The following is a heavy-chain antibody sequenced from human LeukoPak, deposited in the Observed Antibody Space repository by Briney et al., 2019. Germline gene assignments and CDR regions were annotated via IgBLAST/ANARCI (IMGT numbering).Heavy chain of an antibody. CDR2: IHTSGGT. CDR1: GASISRYY. J-gene: IGHJ5*02. V-gene: IGHV4-4*07. Sequence: SETLSLTCTVSGASISRYYWSWLRQPAGEGLEWLGRIHTSGGTNYNPSLKSRVTISVDKSKNQVSMKLNSVIVADTAVSYCARVNSGYDSSLWFDPWGQGTLVTVSS. D-gene: IGHD5-12*01. CDR3: ARVNSGYDSSLWFDP.